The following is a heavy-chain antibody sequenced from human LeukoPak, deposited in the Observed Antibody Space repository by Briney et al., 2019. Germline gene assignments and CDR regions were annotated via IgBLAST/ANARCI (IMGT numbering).Heavy chain of an antibody. CDR1: GFTVSSNY. CDR3: ARVGYSYVFFDS. V-gene: IGHV3-53*01. CDR2: IYSGGST. J-gene: IGHJ4*02. D-gene: IGHD5-18*01. Sequence: GGSLRLSCAASGFTVSSNYMSWVRQAPGKGLEWISVIYSGGSTYYADSVKGRFTISRDNSKNTLYLQMNSLRAEDTAVYYCARVGYSYVFFDSWGPGTLVTVSS.